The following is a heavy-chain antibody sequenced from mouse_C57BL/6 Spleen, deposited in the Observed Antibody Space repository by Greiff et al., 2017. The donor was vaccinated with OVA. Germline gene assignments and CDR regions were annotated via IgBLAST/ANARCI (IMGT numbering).Heavy chain of an antibody. CDR2: IYPGSGST. D-gene: IGHD1-1*01. J-gene: IGHJ2*01. CDR1: GYTFTSYW. CDR3: ARYDGSSYVYYFDY. Sequence: QVQLQQSGAELVKPGASVKMSCKASGYTFTSYWITWVKQRPGQGLEWIGDIYPGSGSTNYNEKFKSKATLTVDTSSSTAYMQLSSLTSEDSAVYYCARYDGSSYVYYFDYWGQGTTLTVSS. V-gene: IGHV1-55*01.